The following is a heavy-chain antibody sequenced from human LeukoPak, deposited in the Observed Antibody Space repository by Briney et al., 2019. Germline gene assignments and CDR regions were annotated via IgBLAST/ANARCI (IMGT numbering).Heavy chain of an antibody. V-gene: IGHV3-23*01. Sequence: ASETLSLTCTVSGGSISSSSYYWGWIRQPPGKGLEWVSAISGSGGSTYYADSVKGRFTISRDNSKNTLYLQMNSLRAEDTAVYYCAKDCVICGYDFWSGYLWDYWGQGTLVTVSS. CDR3: AKDCVICGYDFWSGYLWDY. D-gene: IGHD3-3*01. J-gene: IGHJ4*02. CDR2: ISGSGGST. CDR1: GGSISSSSYY.